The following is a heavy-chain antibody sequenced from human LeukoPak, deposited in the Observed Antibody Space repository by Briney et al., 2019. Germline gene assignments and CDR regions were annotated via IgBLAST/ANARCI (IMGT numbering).Heavy chain of an antibody. D-gene: IGHD6-13*01. CDR1: GLTVSKNY. CDR3: ARSDCSSCYLGVWYFFDY. Sequence: PGGSLRLSCAASGLTVSKNYMSWVRQALARGLEWVSVMYDDGRTYYADSVKGRFTISRDNSKNTLFLQMNSLRVENTAVYYCARSDCSSCYLGVWYFFDYWGQGSLVSVSS. V-gene: IGHV3-66*01. J-gene: IGHJ4*02. CDR2: MYDDGRT.